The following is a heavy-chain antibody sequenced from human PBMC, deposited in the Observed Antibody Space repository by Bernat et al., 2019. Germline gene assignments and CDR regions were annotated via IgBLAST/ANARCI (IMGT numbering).Heavy chain of an antibody. Sequence: QVQLQESGPGLVKPSQTLSLTCTVSGGSISSGGYYWSWIRQHPGKGLEWIGYIYYSGSTYYNPSLKSRVTISVDTSKNQFSLKLSSVTAADTAVYYCARMGVQKPADIVVVPGYFDYWGQGTLVTVSS. CDR1: GGSISSGGYY. CDR2: IYYSGST. J-gene: IGHJ4*02. D-gene: IGHD2-2*01. CDR3: ARMGVQKPADIVVVPGYFDY. V-gene: IGHV4-31*03.